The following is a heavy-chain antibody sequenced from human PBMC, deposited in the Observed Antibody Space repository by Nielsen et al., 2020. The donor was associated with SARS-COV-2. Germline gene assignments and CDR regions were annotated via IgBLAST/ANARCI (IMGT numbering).Heavy chain of an antibody. CDR2: IYYSGST. D-gene: IGHD3-22*01. CDR1: GGSISSYY. J-gene: IGHJ5*02. CDR3: ASSAPPSGFNWFDP. V-gene: IGHV4-59*01. Sequence: SETLSLTCNVSGGSISSYYWSWIRKPPGKGLEWIGYIYYSGSTKYNPSLKSRVTISVDTSKNQFSLKLSSVTAADTAVYYCASSAPPSGFNWFDPWGLGTLVTVSS.